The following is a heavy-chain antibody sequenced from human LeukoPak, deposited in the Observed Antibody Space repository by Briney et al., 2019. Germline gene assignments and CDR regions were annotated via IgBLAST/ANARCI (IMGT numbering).Heavy chain of an antibody. CDR2: IYTSGST. D-gene: IGHD3-10*01. Sequence: SETLSLTCTVSGGSISSYYWSWIRQPAGKGLEWIGRIYTSGSTNYNPPLKSRVTMSVDTSRNQFSLKLSSVTAADTAVYYCARDGGVLLWFGEGYFDYWGQGTLVTVSS. CDR3: ARDGGVLLWFGEGYFDY. V-gene: IGHV4-4*07. J-gene: IGHJ4*02. CDR1: GGSISSYY.